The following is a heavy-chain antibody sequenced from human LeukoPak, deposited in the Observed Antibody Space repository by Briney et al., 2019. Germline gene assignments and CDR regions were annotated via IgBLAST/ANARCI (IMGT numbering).Heavy chain of an antibody. V-gene: IGHV1-2*02. CDR3: ARVRLMESRDPPQIDY. CDR1: GYTFTGYY. CDR2: INPNSGGT. J-gene: IGHJ4*02. Sequence: ASVKVSCKASGYTFTGYYMHWVRQAPGQGLEWMGWINPNSGGTNYAQKFQGRVTMTRDTSISTAYMELSRLRSDDTAVYYCARVRLMESRDPPQIDYWGQGTLVTVSS. D-gene: IGHD2-8*01.